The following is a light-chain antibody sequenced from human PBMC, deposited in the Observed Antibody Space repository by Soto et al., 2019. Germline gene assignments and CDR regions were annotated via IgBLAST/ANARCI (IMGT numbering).Light chain of an antibody. CDR2: DAS. CDR1: QSVSNY. CDR3: QQRSNSWT. V-gene: IGKV3-11*01. J-gene: IGKJ1*01. Sequence: EIVLTQSPATLSLSPGERATLSCRASQSVSNYLAWYQHKPGRAPRLLIYDASNRATGIPARFSGGGSGTDFPLTISSLEPEDFAVYYCQQRSNSWTFGQGTKVEIK.